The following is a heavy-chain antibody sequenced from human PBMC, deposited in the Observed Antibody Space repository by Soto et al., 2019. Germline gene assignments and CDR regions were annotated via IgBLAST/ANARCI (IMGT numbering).Heavy chain of an antibody. D-gene: IGHD3-10*01. J-gene: IGHJ6*04. Sequence: EVQLVESRGGLVQPGGSLRLSCAASGFTVSSNYMSWVRQAPGKGLEWVSVIYSGGSTYYADSVKGRFTISRHNSKNTLYLQMNSLRAEDTAVYYCARGNLMGYYGSGVMDVWGKGTTVTVSS. V-gene: IGHV3-53*04. CDR2: IYSGGST. CDR3: ARGNLMGYYGSGVMDV. CDR1: GFTVSSNY.